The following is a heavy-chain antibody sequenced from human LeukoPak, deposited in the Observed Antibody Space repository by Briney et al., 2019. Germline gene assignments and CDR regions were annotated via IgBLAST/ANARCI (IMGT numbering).Heavy chain of an antibody. CDR3: ARGRLTTVTAHYYYYYYMDV. D-gene: IGHD4-17*01. CDR1: VGPSMAYY. Sequence: PSETLSLTCAVIVGPSMAYYWSWIRQPPGKGLEWIGEINHIGSTNYNPSLKSRVTISVDTSKNQFSLKLSSVTAADTAVYYCARGRLTTVTAHYYYYYYMDVWGKGTTVTVSS. J-gene: IGHJ6*03. CDR2: INHIGST. V-gene: IGHV4-34*01.